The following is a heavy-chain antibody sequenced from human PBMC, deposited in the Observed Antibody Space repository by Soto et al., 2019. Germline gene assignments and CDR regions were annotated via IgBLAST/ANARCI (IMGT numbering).Heavy chain of an antibody. Sequence: QVQLVQSGAEVKKTGSSVKVSCKTSGGTFSTFGISWVRQAPGQGLEWMGGIIPFFGTAEYSQKFENRMTITADESTNTVYMDLRSLTSEDTAIYYCARTAPMDAGDKYYYDFWGQGALVTVSS. D-gene: IGHD3-16*01. CDR1: GGTFSTFG. CDR2: IIPFFGTA. CDR3: ARTAPMDAGDKYYYDF. J-gene: IGHJ4*02. V-gene: IGHV1-69*01.